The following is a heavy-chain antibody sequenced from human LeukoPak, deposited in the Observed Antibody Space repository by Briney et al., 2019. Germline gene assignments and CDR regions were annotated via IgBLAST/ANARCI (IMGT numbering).Heavy chain of an antibody. Sequence: GGPLRLSCAASGFTFSSYAMTWVRQAPGKGLEWVSVINKSGGSPYYADSVKGRFTISRDNSKNTLYLQMNSLRAEDTAVYYCAKDRWGSGGSGGGDYWGQGTLVTVSS. CDR3: AKDRWGSGGSGGGDY. D-gene: IGHD2-15*01. CDR2: INKSGGSP. CDR1: GFTFSSYA. J-gene: IGHJ4*02. V-gene: IGHV3-23*01.